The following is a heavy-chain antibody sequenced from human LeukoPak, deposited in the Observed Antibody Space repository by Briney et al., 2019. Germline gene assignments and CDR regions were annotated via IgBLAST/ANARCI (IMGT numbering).Heavy chain of an antibody. D-gene: IGHD6-19*01. Sequence: ASVKVSCKASGYTFTSYDINWVRQATGQGLEWMGWMNPNSGNTGYAQKFQGRVTTTRNTSISTAYMELSSLRSEDTAVHYCSLQWLSTGFDYWGQGTLVTVSS. CDR1: GYTFTSYD. J-gene: IGHJ4*02. CDR2: MNPNSGNT. CDR3: SLQWLSTGFDY. V-gene: IGHV1-8*01.